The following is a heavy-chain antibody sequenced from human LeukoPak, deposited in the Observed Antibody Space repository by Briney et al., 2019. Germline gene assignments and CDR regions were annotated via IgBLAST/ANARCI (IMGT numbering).Heavy chain of an antibody. Sequence: SVKVSCKASGGTFSSYAISWVRQAPGQGLEWMGRIIPILGIANYAQKFQGRVTITADKSTSTAYMELSSLRSEDTAVYYCARDDGFGVTYDSGSYYNDYWAREPWSPSPQ. CDR2: IIPILGIA. V-gene: IGHV1-69*04. D-gene: IGHD3-10*01. CDR3: ARDDGFGVTYDSGSYYNDY. J-gene: IGHJ4*02. CDR1: GGTFSSYA.